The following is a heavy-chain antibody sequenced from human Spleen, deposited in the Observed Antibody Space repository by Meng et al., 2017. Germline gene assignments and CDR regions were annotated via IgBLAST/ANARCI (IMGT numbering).Heavy chain of an antibody. CDR2: IYQSGYT. V-gene: IGHV4-38-2*02. CDR3: ARGPTTMAHDFDY. D-gene: IGHD4-11*01. J-gene: IGHJ4*02. Sequence: SETLSLTCNVSSFSISSGYYWGWIRQPPGKGLEWIGSIYQSGYTYHNPSLKSRVTISVDTSKNQFSLKLSSVTAADSAVYYCARGPTTMAHDFDYWGQGTLVTVSS. CDR1: SFSISSGYY.